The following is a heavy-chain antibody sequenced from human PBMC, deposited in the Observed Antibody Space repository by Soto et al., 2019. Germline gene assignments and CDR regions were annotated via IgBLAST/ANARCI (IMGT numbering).Heavy chain of an antibody. V-gene: IGHV4-39*01. J-gene: IGHJ5*02. D-gene: IGHD6-13*01. CDR1: VGSISSSSYY. Sequence: QLQLQESGPGLVKPSETLSLTCTVSVGSISSSSYYWGWIRQPPGKGLEWIGSIYYSGSTYYNPSLKSRVTISVDTSQNQFSLKLSSVTAADTAVYYCARLAAAGTLVPPAGYNWFDPWGQGTLVTVSS. CDR3: ARLAAAGTLVPPAGYNWFDP. CDR2: IYYSGST.